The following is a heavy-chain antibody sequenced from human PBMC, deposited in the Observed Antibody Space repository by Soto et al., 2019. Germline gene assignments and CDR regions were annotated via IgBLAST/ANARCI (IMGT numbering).Heavy chain of an antibody. Sequence: EVQLVESGGGLVKPGGSLRLSCAASGFTFSNAWMSWVRQAPGKGLEWVGRIKSKTDGGTTDYAAPVKGRFTISRDDSKNTLYLQMNSLKTEDTAVYYCTALQGVVITHRRVDYWGQGTLVTVSS. D-gene: IGHD3-3*01. CDR1: GFTFSNAW. CDR3: TALQGVVITHRRVDY. J-gene: IGHJ4*02. CDR2: IKSKTDGGTT. V-gene: IGHV3-15*01.